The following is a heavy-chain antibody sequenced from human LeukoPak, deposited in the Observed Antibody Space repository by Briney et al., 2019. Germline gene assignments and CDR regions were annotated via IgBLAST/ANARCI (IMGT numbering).Heavy chain of an antibody. J-gene: IGHJ5*02. CDR3: ARDFEVGDYVGPRWFDP. V-gene: IGHV1-69*17. D-gene: IGHD4-23*01. CDR2: IIPIFGIA. CDR1: GGTFISYA. Sequence: SVKVSCKASGGTFISYAISWVRQAPGQGLEWMGRIIPIFGIANYAQKFQGRVTITADKSTSTAYMELSSLRSEDTAVYYCARDFEVGDYVGPRWFDPWGQGTLVTVSS.